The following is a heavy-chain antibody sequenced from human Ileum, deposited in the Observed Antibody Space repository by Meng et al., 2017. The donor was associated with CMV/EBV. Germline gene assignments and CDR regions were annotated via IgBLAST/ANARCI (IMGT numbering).Heavy chain of an antibody. CDR1: GFTFSDYA. CDR2: ISGGGGRT. J-gene: IGHJ1*01. D-gene: IGHD3-16*01. Sequence: EGELLEPWGGFLQPGWSLRLTCAASGFTFSDYAMTWGRQATGEGLGWVSAISGGGGRTYYADSVRGRFTISRDNSKNTLYLQMNTLTVEDTAVYFCVKEISGDYGVGQHWGQGTLVTVSS. CDR3: VKEISGDYGVGQH. V-gene: IGHV3-23*01.